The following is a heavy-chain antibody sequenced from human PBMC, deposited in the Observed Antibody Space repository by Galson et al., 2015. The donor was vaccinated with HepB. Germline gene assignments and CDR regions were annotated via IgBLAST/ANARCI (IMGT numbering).Heavy chain of an antibody. J-gene: IGHJ6*02. CDR2: IGTAGDT. Sequence: SLRLSCAASGFTFSSYDMHWVRQATGKGLEWVSAIGTAGDTYYPGSVKGRFTISRENAKNSLYLQMNSLRAGDTAVYYCARDGNSSSSHGMDDWGQGTPVTVSS. D-gene: IGHD6-6*01. V-gene: IGHV3-13*01. CDR3: ARDGNSSSSHGMDD. CDR1: GFTFSSYD.